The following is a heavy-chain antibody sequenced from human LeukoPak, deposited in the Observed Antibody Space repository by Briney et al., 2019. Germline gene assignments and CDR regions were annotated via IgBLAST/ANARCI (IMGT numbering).Heavy chain of an antibody. D-gene: IGHD5-18*01. V-gene: IGHV1-8*01. CDR3: ARPRQLWSYGMDV. Sequence: GASVKVSCKASGNTFTSYDINWVRQATGQGLEWMGWMNPNSGITGYAQKFQGRLTMTRNTSIGTAYMELSSLRSGDTAVYYCARPRQLWSYGMDVWGQGTTVTVSS. J-gene: IGHJ6*02. CDR1: GNTFTSYD. CDR2: MNPNSGIT.